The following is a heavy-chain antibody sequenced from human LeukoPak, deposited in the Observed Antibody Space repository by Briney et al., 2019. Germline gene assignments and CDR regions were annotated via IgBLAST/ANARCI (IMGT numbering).Heavy chain of an antibody. CDR3: ARDDGDV. V-gene: IGHV3-7*01. J-gene: IGHJ6*04. CDR2: INEDGSGK. Sequence: GGSLRLSCVSSGFTFSNYWMKWVRQAPGKGLEWVASINEDGSGKFSVGSVKDRITISRDNTRNSLDLQINSLTVEDTAVYYCARDDGDVWGTGTTVTVSS. CDR1: GFTFSNYW.